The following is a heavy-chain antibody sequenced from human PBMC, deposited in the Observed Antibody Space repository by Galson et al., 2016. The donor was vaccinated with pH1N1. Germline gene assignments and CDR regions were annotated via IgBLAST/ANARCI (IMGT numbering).Heavy chain of an antibody. CDR1: GYTFTSYG. CDR3: ARGLDYYGSGYYVI. J-gene: IGHJ4*02. D-gene: IGHD3-10*01. Sequence: SCKASGYTFTSYGINWVRQAPGQGLEWMGWISAYNGNTNYAQKLQGRVTMTTDTSTSTAYMELRSLRSDDTAVYYCARGLDYYGSGYYVIWGQGTLVTVSS. CDR2: ISAYNGNT. V-gene: IGHV1-18*01.